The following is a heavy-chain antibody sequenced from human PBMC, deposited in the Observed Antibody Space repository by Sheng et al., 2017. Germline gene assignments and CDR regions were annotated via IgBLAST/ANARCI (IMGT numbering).Heavy chain of an antibody. CDR1: GFTFRSYG. Sequence: QVQLVESGGGVVQPGGSLRLSCAASGFTFRSYGLHWVRQAPGKGLEWVTFIRYDGKDIFYADSVRGRFTVSRDDSTNTLYLQMNSLRGDDSAIYYCAKDAIVVLPPRTYDYYYVDVWGKGTMVTVSS. CDR3: AKDAIVVLPPRTYDYYYVDV. CDR2: IRYDGKDI. J-gene: IGHJ6*03. V-gene: IGHV3-30*02. D-gene: IGHD2-2*01.